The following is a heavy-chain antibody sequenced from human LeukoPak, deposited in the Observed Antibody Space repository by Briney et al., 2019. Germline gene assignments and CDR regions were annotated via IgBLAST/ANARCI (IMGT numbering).Heavy chain of an antibody. V-gene: IGHV4-59*01. CDR2: IYDSGST. D-gene: IGHD6-13*01. CDR3: ARGVYIAAAQYGY. J-gene: IGHJ4*02. Sequence: SETLSLTCTVSGNSISSYYWSWIRQPPGQVLEWIGHIYDSGSTKYNPSLKSRVTISVDTSKNQFSLKLTSVTAADTAVYYCARGVYIAAAQYGYWGQGTLVTVSS. CDR1: GNSISSYY.